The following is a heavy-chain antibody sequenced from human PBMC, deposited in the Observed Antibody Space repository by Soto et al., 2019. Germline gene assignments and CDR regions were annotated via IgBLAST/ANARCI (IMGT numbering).Heavy chain of an antibody. CDR2: INAGNGNT. CDR1: GYTFTSYA. D-gene: IGHD6-13*01. Sequence: ASVKVSCKAPGYTFTSYAMHWVRQAPGQRLEWMGWINAGNGNTKYSQKFQGRVTITRDTSASTAYMELSSLRSEDTAVYYCARLFPLYSSSWYLAGWFDPWGQGTLVTVSS. CDR3: ARLFPLYSSSWYLAGWFDP. V-gene: IGHV1-3*01. J-gene: IGHJ5*02.